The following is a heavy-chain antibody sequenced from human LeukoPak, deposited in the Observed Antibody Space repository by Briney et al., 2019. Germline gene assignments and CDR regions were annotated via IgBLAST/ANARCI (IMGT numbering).Heavy chain of an antibody. CDR2: ISSSGSTI. CDR1: GFTFSSHW. Sequence: GGSLRLSCAASGFTFSSHWMNWVRQAPGKGLEWVSYISSSGSTIYYADSVKGRFTISRDNAKNSLYLQMNSLRAEDTAVYYCARAPGGYSYGTPNFDYWGQGTLVTVSS. J-gene: IGHJ4*02. CDR3: ARAPGGYSYGTPNFDY. V-gene: IGHV3-48*04. D-gene: IGHD5-18*01.